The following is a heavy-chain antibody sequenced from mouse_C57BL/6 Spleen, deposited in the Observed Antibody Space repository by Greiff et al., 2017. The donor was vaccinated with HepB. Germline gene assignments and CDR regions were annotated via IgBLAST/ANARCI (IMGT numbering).Heavy chain of an antibody. CDR1: GYSITSGYY. Sequence: VQLQQSGPGLVKPSQSLSLTCSVTGYSITSGYYWNWIRQFPGNKLEWMGYISYDGSNNYNPSLKNRISITRDTSKNQFFLKLNSVTTEDTATYYCAIIYDGYYFAYWGQGTLVTVSA. CDR3: AIIYDGYYFAY. D-gene: IGHD2-3*01. V-gene: IGHV3-6*01. J-gene: IGHJ3*01. CDR2: ISYDGSN.